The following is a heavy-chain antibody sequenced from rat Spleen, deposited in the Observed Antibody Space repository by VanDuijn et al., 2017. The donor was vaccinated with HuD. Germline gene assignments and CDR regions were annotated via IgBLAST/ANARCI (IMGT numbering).Heavy chain of an antibody. V-gene: IGHV5S13*01. Sequence: EVQLVESGGGLVQPGRSLKLSCAASGFTFSNYDMAWVRQAPTKGLEWIASISTGGGNTYYRDSVKGRFTISRDNAKNTQYLQMDSLRSEDTATYYCARLKPDTMGITEDVMDAWGQGTLVTVSS. J-gene: IGHJ3*01. CDR1: GFTFSNYD. CDR3: ARLKPDTMGITEDVMDA. CDR2: ISTGGGNT. D-gene: IGHD1-9*01.